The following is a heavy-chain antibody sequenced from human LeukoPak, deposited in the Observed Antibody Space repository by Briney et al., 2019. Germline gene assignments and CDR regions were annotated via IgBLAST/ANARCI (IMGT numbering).Heavy chain of an antibody. CDR3: VRSSSWYDY. CDR1: GFSFSNYA. Sequence: PGGSLRLSCAASGFSFSNYAMNWVRQAPGKGLEWVSGISGSGGRTYYADSVKGRFSISRDNAKNSLYLQMNSLRAEDTAVYYCVRSSSWYDYWGQGTLVTVSS. CDR2: ISGSGGRT. V-gene: IGHV3-23*01. J-gene: IGHJ4*02. D-gene: IGHD6-13*01.